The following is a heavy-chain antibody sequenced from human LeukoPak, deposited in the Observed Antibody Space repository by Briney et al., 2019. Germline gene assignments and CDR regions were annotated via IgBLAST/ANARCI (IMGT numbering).Heavy chain of an antibody. CDR3: AKDATNGDYYWTKEN. D-gene: IGHD3-22*01. J-gene: IGHJ4*02. CDR2: ISGSGGST. Sequence: GGSLRLSCAASEFTFNRYAMSWVRQAPGKGLEWVSTISGSGGSTYYADSVKGRFTISRDNSKDTLWLQMNSLRAEDTAIYYCAKDATNGDYYWTKENWGQGTLVTVSS. V-gene: IGHV3-23*01. CDR1: EFTFNRYA.